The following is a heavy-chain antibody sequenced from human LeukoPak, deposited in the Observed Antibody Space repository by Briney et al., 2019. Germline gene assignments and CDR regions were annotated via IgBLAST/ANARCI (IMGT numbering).Heavy chain of an antibody. CDR1: GFTFSSYS. J-gene: IGHJ3*02. V-gene: IGHV3-21*01. CDR3: ARDPHSNPADI. Sequence: GGSLRLSCAASGFTFSSYSMNWVRQAPGKGLEWVSSISSSSSYIYYADSVKGRFTISRDNAKNSLYLQMNSLRAEDTAVYYCARDPHSNPADIWGQGTMVTVSS. D-gene: IGHD4-11*01. CDR2: ISSSSSYI.